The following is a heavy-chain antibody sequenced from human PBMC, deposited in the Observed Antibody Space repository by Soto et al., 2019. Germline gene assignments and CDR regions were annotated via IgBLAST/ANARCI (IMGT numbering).Heavy chain of an antibody. V-gene: IGHV4-34*01. D-gene: IGHD1-1*01. Sequence: SETLSLTCAVYGESFSGYYWTWIRQPPGEGLEWIGEVSHSGSANYNPSLKSRLTMSVDTSKNQFSLKLTSVTAADSAIYYCSRAAIQGHQLEGQSPTSQPLDYWGQGILVT. CDR1: GESFSGYY. CDR3: SRAAIQGHQLEGQSPTSQPLDY. J-gene: IGHJ4*02. CDR2: VSHSGSA.